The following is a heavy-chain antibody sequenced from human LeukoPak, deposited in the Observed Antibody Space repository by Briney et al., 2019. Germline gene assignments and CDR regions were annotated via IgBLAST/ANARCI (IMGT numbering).Heavy chain of an antibody. CDR2: IYYSGST. CDR3: ARDGGRAIPFDY. V-gene: IGHV4-59*01. Sequence: PSETLSLTCSVSGGSISSYYWSWIRQPPGKGLEWIGYIYYSGSTNYNPSLKSRVTISVDTSKNQFSLKLSSVTAEDTAVYYCARDGGRAIPFDYWGQGTLVTVSS. CDR1: GGSISSYY. J-gene: IGHJ4*02.